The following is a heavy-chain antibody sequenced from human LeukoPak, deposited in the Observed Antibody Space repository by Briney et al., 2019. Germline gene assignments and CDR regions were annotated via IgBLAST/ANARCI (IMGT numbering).Heavy chain of an antibody. CDR3: AREFGHCYGDNCFYFFDT. CDR1: GYTLTNYN. J-gene: IGHJ4*02. Sequence: ASVKVSCKASGYTLTNYNISWVRQAPGQGLEWMGWINTYRGDTLYAQKLQGRVTMTADTSTNTAYMELRSLRFDDTAVYYCAREFGHCYGDNCFYFFDTWGQGFRVTVSS. V-gene: IGHV1-18*01. CDR2: INTYRGDT. D-gene: IGHD4-23*01.